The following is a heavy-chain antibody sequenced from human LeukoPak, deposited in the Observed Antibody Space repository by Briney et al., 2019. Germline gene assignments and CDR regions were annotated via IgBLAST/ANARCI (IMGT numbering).Heavy chain of an antibody. CDR3: VKDLYKGDTSSWYYFDY. Sequence: PGGSLRLSCSASGFTFSNCAMHWVRQAPGKGPEYVSVISSYGDKTYYADSVKGRFTISRDNSKNTVSLQMSSLRAEDTAVYYCVKDLYKGDTSSWYYFDYWGQGTLVTASS. CDR1: GFTFSNCA. V-gene: IGHV3-64D*06. J-gene: IGHJ4*02. CDR2: ISSYGDKT. D-gene: IGHD6-13*01.